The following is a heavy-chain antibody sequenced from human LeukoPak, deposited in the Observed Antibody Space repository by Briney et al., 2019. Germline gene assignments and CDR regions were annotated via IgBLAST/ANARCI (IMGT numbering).Heavy chain of an antibody. V-gene: IGHV3-30*18. CDR2: ISYDGSNK. Sequence: PGGSLRLSCAASGFTFSSYGMHWVRQAPGKGLEWVAVISYDGSNKYYADSVKGRFTISRDNSKNTLYLQMNSLRAEDTAVYCCAKVLTRGYSGYDRTDAFDIWGQGTMVTVSS. CDR1: GFTFSSYG. J-gene: IGHJ3*02. D-gene: IGHD5-12*01. CDR3: AKVLTRGYSGYDRTDAFDI.